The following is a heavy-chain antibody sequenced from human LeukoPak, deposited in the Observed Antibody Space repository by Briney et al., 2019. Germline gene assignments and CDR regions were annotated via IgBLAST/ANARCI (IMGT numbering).Heavy chain of an antibody. Sequence: GGSLRLSCVVSGLSFSDSYMTWIRQTPGMGLESLAYISGMGHDIYYADSVKGRFTISRDNAKNSLYLQMNSLRAEDTAVYYCAKDLVVHGNWFDPWGQGTLVTVSS. J-gene: IGHJ5*02. V-gene: IGHV3-11*01. CDR1: GLSFSDSY. CDR2: ISGMGHDI. CDR3: AKDLVVHGNWFDP.